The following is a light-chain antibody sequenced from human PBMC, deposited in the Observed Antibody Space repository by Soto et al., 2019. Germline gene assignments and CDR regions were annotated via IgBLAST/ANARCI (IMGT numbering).Light chain of an antibody. CDR3: QVWDSSSANPGV. J-gene: IGLJ1*01. CDR1: NIGSET. V-gene: IGLV3-21*02. Sequence: LNQPSSVSVAPGDTARITCGGSNIGSETVHWYQQKPGQAPVFVVYDDSDRPSGIPERFSGSNSGNTATLTISRVEAGDEDDYYCQVWDSSSANPGVFGTGNKVTVL. CDR2: DDS.